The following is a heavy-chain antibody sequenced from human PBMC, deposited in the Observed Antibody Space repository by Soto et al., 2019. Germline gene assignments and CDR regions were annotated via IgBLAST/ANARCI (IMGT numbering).Heavy chain of an antibody. CDR1: SHSIRTSQYY. D-gene: IGHD6-25*01. Sequence: ETLSLTRTVSSHSIRTSQYYWAWVRQLSGKVLEWIGSIFYTGTTNYNRSLKSRVSISDDTSKNKFSLRLSSVTAADTAIYYCARMRPQRDSPFEYWRQGTLVTVSS. J-gene: IGHJ4*02. CDR2: IFYTGTT. V-gene: IGHV4-39*01. CDR3: ARMRPQRDSPFEY.